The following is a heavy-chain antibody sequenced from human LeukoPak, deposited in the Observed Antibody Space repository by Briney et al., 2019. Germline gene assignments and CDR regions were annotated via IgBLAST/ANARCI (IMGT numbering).Heavy chain of an antibody. D-gene: IGHD6-13*01. CDR2: IKQDGSEK. CDR3: ARVHRFQQQLV. Sequence: PGGSLRLSCAASGFTFSSYWMSWVRQAPGKGLEWVANIKQDGSEKYYVDSVKGRFTISRGNAKNSLYLQMNSLRAEDTAVYYCARVHRFQQQLVWGQGTLVTVSS. CDR1: GFTFSSYW. J-gene: IGHJ4*02. V-gene: IGHV3-7*01.